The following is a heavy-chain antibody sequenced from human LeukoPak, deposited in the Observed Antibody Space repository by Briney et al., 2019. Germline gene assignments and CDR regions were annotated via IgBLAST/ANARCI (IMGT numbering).Heavy chain of an antibody. J-gene: IGHJ4*02. CDR3: ARARAQWLILSYDY. Sequence: GESLRLSCAVSGFTFSSYWMTWVRQAPGKGLEWVGNIKQDGSETYYVDSVKGRFTISRDNANNSLYLQMNSLRVDDTAVYYCARARAQWLILSYDYWGQGTLVSVSS. CDR2: IKQDGSET. V-gene: IGHV3-7*01. CDR1: GFTFSSYW. D-gene: IGHD6-19*01.